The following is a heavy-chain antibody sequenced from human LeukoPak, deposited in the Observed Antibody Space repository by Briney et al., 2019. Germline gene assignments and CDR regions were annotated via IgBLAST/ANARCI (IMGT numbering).Heavy chain of an antibody. Sequence: ASVKVSCKASGYTFRGYYMHWVRQAPEQGLEWMGWINPNSGGTNYAQKFQGRVTMTRDTSISTAYMELSRLRSDDTAVYYCARASITIFGVVRNWFDPWGQGTLVTVSS. V-gene: IGHV1-2*02. J-gene: IGHJ5*02. CDR2: INPNSGGT. CDR3: ARASITIFGVVRNWFDP. CDR1: GYTFRGYY. D-gene: IGHD3-3*01.